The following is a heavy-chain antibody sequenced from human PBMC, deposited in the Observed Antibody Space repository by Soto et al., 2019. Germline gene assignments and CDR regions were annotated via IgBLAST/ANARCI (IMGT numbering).Heavy chain of an antibody. CDR3: ATSPRPSNWNLVYYYMDV. J-gene: IGHJ6*03. V-gene: IGHV4-59*01. D-gene: IGHD1-20*01. CDR1: GGSISSYY. Sequence: SETLSLTCTVSGGSISSYYWSWIRQPPGKGLEWIGYIYYSGSTNYNPSLKSRVTISVDTSKNQFSLKLSSVTAADTAVYYCATSPRPSNWNLVYYYMDVWGKGTTVTVSS. CDR2: IYYSGST.